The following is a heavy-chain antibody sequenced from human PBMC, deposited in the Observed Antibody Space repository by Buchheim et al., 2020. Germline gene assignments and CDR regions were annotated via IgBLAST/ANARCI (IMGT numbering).Heavy chain of an antibody. D-gene: IGHD2-8*01. V-gene: IGHV3-15*07. Sequence: EAQLVQSGGGLVKPGGSHRLSCAASGFSFTDAWMNWVRQAPGKGLEWVGRIKSKADGETTDYAAPVKGRFTISRDDSKNLVFLQMKSLKPEDTAVYYCTTGTVYVNGDYWGQGTLGTVSS. CDR1: GFSFTDAW. J-gene: IGHJ4*02. CDR3: TTGTVYVNGDY. CDR2: IKSKADGETT.